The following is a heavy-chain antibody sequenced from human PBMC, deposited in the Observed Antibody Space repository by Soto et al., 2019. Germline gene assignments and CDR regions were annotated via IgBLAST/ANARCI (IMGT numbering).Heavy chain of an antibody. V-gene: IGHV3-30*03. CDR2: ISYDGSNK. J-gene: IGHJ4*02. CDR1: GFTFSSYG. Sequence: PVGSLRLSCAASGFTFSSYGMHWVRQAPGKGLEWVAVISYDGSNKYYADSVKGRFTISRDNSKNTLYLQMNSLRAEDTAVYYCVLDSSGYTLDYWGQGTLVTVSS. CDR3: VLDSSGYTLDY. D-gene: IGHD3-22*01.